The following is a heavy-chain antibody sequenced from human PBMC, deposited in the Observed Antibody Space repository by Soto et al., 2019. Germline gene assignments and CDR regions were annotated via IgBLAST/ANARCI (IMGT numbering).Heavy chain of an antibody. CDR1: GGSISSSSYY. J-gene: IGHJ6*02. CDR3: ASFFVIAARIHYYYYYGMDV. Sequence: SETLSLTCTVSGGSISSSSYYWGWIRQPPGKGLEWIGGIYYSGSTYYNPSLKSRVTISVDTSKNQFSLKLSSVTAADTAVYYCASFFVIAARIHYYYYYGMDVWGQGTTVTVSS. V-gene: IGHV4-39*01. D-gene: IGHD6-6*01. CDR2: IYYSGST.